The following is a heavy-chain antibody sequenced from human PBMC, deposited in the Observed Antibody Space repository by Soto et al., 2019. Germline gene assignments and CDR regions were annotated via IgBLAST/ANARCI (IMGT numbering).Heavy chain of an antibody. CDR3: ARSFRGVSLD. J-gene: IGHJ4*02. D-gene: IGHD3-10*01. V-gene: IGHV4-34*01. Sequence: SETLSLTCSVNGGSFSYYYWSWIRQSPGKGLEWIGEINHSGTINFNPSLKSRVTISIDTSENQFSLTLRSVTAADTAIYYCARSFRGVSLDWGQGTLVTVYS. CDR2: INHSGTI. CDR1: GGSFSYYY.